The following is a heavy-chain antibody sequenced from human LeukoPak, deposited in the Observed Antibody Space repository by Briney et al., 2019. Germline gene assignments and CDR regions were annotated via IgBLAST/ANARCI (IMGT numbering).Heavy chain of an antibody. V-gene: IGHV3-21*01. CDR3: ARDVNAAFDI. CDR2: ISSSSSYI. J-gene: IGHJ3*02. D-gene: IGHD3-3*02. CDR1: GFTFSTYS. Sequence: GGSLRLSCAASGFTFSTYSMNWVRQAPGKGLEWVSSISSSSSYIYYADSVKGRFTISRDDAKNSLYLQMNSLRAEDTAVYYCARDVNAAFDIRGQGTMVTVSS.